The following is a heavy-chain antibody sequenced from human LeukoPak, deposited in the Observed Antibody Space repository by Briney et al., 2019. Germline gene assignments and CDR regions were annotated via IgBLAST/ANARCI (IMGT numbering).Heavy chain of an antibody. V-gene: IGHV1-18*04. D-gene: IGHD5-18*01. CDR1: GYTFTSYG. CDR2: ISLYNDNT. Sequence: ASVKVSCKASGYTFTSYGISWVRQAPGQGLEWMGWISLYNDNTNYAENLQDRVTMATDTSTTTAYMELRSLRSDDTAVYYCARGRAMASEIDYWGRGTLVTVSS. CDR3: ARGRAMASEIDY. J-gene: IGHJ4*02.